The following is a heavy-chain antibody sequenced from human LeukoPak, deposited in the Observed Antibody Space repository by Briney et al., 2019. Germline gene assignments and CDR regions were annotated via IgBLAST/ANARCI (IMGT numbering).Heavy chain of an antibody. CDR1: GFTFSSYA. V-gene: IGHV3-30-3*01. CDR2: ISYDGSNK. CDR3: VSEEMPRY. J-gene: IGHJ4*02. Sequence: PGGSLRLSCAASGFTFSSYAMHWVRQAPGKGLEWVAVISYDGSNKYYADSVKGRFTISRDNSKNTLYLQMNSLRAEDTAVYYCVSEEMPRYWGQGTLVTVSS. D-gene: IGHD5-24*01.